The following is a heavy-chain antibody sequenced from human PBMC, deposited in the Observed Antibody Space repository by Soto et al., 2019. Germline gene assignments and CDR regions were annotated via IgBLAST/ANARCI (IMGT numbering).Heavy chain of an antibody. Sequence: QVQLVESGGGLVKPGGSLRLSCAASGFTFSDYYMSWIRQAPGKGQEWVSCISSSGSTIYYADSVKGRFTISRDNAKNSLYLQMNSLRAEDTAVYYCARGPYDYVWGSDPPHFDYWGQGTLVTVSS. CDR3: ARGPYDYVWGSDPPHFDY. CDR1: GFTFSDYY. D-gene: IGHD3-16*02. J-gene: IGHJ4*02. V-gene: IGHV3-11*01. CDR2: ISSSGSTI.